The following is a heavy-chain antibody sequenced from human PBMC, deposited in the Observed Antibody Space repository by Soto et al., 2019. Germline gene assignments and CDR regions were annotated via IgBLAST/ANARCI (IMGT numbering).Heavy chain of an antibody. CDR2: VYYTGSA. D-gene: IGHD3-9*01. Sequence: SETLSLTCTVSGGSISSGNFYWSWIRRPPGKGLEWIGYVYYTGSAYYTPSLKSRVTISIDTSKNQFSVNLTPVTAADTAVYYCARVDILRGHHYWGQGTPVTVSS. CDR3: ARVDILRGHHY. V-gene: IGHV4-30-4*01. CDR1: GGSISSGNFY. J-gene: IGHJ4*02.